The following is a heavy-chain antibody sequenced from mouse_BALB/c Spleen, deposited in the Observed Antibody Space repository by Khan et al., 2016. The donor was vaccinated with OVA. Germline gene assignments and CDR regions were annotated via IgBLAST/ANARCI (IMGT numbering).Heavy chain of an antibody. Sequence: VELVESGPGLVAPSQSLSLTCTISGFSLTNYGVHWVRQPPGKGLEWLGVIWRGGSTDYNAPFISRLSISKDNSKSQIFLKMNSLQTDDTAMYYCVRQPYYHYYIMDYWGQGTSVTVSS. CDR1: GFSLTNYG. D-gene: IGHD2-10*01. V-gene: IGHV2-6-1*01. J-gene: IGHJ4*01. CDR3: VRQPYYHYYIMDY. CDR2: IWRGGST.